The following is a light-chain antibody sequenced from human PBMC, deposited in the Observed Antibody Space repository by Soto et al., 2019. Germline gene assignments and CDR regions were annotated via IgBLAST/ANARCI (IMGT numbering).Light chain of an antibody. J-gene: IGKJ1*01. CDR2: GAS. V-gene: IGKV3-15*01. Sequence: EVVLTQSPDTLSLSPGERATLSCRASQSVSSNLAWYQQKPGQAPRLLIYGASTRATGIPARFSGSGSGTEFTLTISSLQSEDFAVYYCQQYNNWPRPFGQGTKVDIK. CDR1: QSVSSN. CDR3: QQYNNWPRP.